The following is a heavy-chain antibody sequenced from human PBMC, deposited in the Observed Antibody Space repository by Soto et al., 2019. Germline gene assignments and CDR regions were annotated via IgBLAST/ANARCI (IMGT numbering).Heavy chain of an antibody. CDR1: SGSISSNNW. CDR2: IYHSGST. CDR3: ARGVGAGAWDLES. V-gene: IGHV4-4*02. J-gene: IGHJ5*02. D-gene: IGHD2-21*02. Sequence: SETLSLTCAVSSGSISSNNWWSWVRQPPGKGLEWIGEIYHSGSTNYNPSLMSRVTISVDKSKNQFSLQLNSVTAADTAVYYCARGVGAGAWDLESWGQGSLVTVSS.